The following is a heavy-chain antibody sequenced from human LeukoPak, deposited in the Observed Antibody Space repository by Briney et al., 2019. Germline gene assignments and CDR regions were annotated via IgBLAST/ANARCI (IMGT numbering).Heavy chain of an antibody. CDR1: GYTFTSYY. J-gene: IGHJ4*02. V-gene: IGHV1-46*01. Sequence: ASVKVSCKASGYTFTSYYMHWVRQAPGQGREWMGIINPSGGSTSYAQKLQGRVTMTRDTSTSTAYMELSSLRSEDTAVYYCARVGSRIAAAGTDYWGQGTLVTVSS. CDR2: INPSGGST. CDR3: ARVGSRIAAAGTDY. D-gene: IGHD6-13*01.